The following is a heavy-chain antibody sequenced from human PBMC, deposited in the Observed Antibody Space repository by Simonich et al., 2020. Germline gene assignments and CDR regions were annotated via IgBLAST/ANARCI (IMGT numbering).Heavy chain of an antibody. J-gene: IGHJ6*02. CDR2: INPNSGGK. Sequence: GAEVKKPGASVKVSCKASGYTFTGYYMHWVQQAPGQGLEWMGRINPNSGGKNYAQKFQGRVTMTRDTSISTAYMELSRLRSDDTAVYYCARVPGIYYYYGMDVWGQGTTVTVSS. CDR3: ARVPGIYYYYGMDV. D-gene: IGHD3-10*01. V-gene: IGHV1-2*06. CDR1: GYTFTGYY.